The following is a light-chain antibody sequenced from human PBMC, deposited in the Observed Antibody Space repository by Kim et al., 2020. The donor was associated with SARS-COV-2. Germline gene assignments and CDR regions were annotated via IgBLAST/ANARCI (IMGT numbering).Light chain of an antibody. CDR2: AAS. V-gene: IGKV1-12*01. CDR1: QGINNW. J-gene: IGKJ3*01. CDR3: QQSISPFT. Sequence: SASVGDRVTITCRASQGINNWLGWYQQKPGKAPKLLIYAASNLQSGVPSRFSGSGSGTDFTLTINSLQPEDFATYYCQQSISPFTFGPGTKVDIK.